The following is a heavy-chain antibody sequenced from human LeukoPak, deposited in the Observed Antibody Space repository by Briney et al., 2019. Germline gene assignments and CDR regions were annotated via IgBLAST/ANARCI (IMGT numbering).Heavy chain of an antibody. CDR2: IIPIFGTA. CDR1: GGTFSSYA. V-gene: IGHV1-69*06. D-gene: IGHD1-14*01. Sequence: SVKASCTASGGTFSSYAISWVRQAPGQGLEWMGGIIPIFGTANYAQKFQGRVTITADKSTSTAYMELSSLRSEDTAVYYCAKRDNVYYYYGMDVWGKGTTVTVSS. CDR3: AKRDNVYYYYGMDV. J-gene: IGHJ6*04.